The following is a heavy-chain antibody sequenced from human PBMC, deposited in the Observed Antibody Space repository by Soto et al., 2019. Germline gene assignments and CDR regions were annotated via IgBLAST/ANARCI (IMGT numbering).Heavy chain of an antibody. Sequence: GGSLRLSCAASGFTFSSYAMTWVRQAPGKGLERVSSISHSGGSTYYADSVKGRFTISRDNSKNTLYLQMNSLRAEDTALYYCARTPYYFGSGTYYNSYGMDVWGQGTTVTVSS. CDR2: ISHSGGST. J-gene: IGHJ6*02. V-gene: IGHV3-23*01. D-gene: IGHD3-10*01. CDR3: ARTPYYFGSGTYYNSYGMDV. CDR1: GFTFSSYA.